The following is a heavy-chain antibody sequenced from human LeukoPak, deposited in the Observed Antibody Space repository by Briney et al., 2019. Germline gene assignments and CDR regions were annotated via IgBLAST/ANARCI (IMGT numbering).Heavy chain of an antibody. CDR2: IRRKANGGTT. D-gene: IGHD3-3*01. CDR1: GFTFGDYA. V-gene: IGHV3-49*04. Sequence: PGRSLRLSCTASGFTFGDYAMSWVRQAPGKGPEWLGFIRRKANGGTTEYAASVKGRFTISRDDSKSIAYLQMNSLKTEDTAVYYCTSGLYHDSWSDLFDYWGQGTLVTVSS. CDR3: TSGLYHDSWSDLFDY. J-gene: IGHJ4*02.